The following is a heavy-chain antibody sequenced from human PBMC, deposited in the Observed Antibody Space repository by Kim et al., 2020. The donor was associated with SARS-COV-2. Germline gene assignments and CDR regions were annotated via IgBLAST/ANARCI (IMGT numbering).Heavy chain of an antibody. J-gene: IGHJ4*02. V-gene: IGHV1-18*01. CDR3: ARDLSRCGSGSCRVPTF. D-gene: IGHD3-10*01. CDR1: GYSFISYG. CDR2: ISAYNGHT. Sequence: ASVKVSCKASGYSFISYGISWVRQAPGQGLEWMGWISAYNGHTEYAQKLQGRVTMTTDTSTSTAYMELRSLRSDDTDVYYCARDLSRCGSGSCRVPTFWGQGTLVTVSS.